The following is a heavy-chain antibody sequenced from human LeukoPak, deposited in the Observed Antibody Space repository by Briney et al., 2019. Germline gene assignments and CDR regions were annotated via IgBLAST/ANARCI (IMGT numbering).Heavy chain of an antibody. CDR3: ARNLWFGESSDAFDM. CDR1: GGTFSSYA. J-gene: IGHJ3*02. Sequence: GASVKVSCKASGGTFSSYAVSWVRQAPGQGLEWMGWINTKSGGTNYAQKFQGRVTMTRDTSISTAYMEMSRLRSDDTAVYYCARNLWFGESSDAFDMWGQGTMVTVSS. V-gene: IGHV1-2*02. CDR2: INTKSGGT. D-gene: IGHD3-10*01.